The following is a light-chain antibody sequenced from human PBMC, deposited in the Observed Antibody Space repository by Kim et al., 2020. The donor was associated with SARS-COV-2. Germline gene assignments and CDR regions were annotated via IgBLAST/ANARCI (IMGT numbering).Light chain of an antibody. V-gene: IGKV1-5*01. Sequence: SASVGDRVTITCRASQTIGNSLAWYQQNPGKSPKLLIYDASSSESGVPSRFSGSGSGTEFTLTISSLQSADVASYYCQQYYSYWTFGQGTKVDIK. CDR2: DAS. CDR1: QTIGNS. CDR3: QQYYSYWT. J-gene: IGKJ1*01.